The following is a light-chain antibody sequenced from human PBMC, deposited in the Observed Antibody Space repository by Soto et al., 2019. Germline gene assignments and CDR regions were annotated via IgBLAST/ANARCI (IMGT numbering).Light chain of an antibody. V-gene: IGLV1-44*01. J-gene: IGLJ3*02. CDR1: SSNIGSNI. CDR3: AAWDDSLNGWV. CDR2: SNN. Sequence: QSVLTQPPSASGTPGQRVTISCSGSSSNIGSNIVTRYQHLPGTAPKLLIYSNNQRPSGVPDRFSGSKSGTSASLAISGLQSEDEADYYCAAWDDSLNGWVFGGGTKVTVL.